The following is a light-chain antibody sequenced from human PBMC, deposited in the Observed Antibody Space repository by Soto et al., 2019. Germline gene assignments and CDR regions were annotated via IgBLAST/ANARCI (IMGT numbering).Light chain of an antibody. J-gene: IGKJ4*01. CDR1: QSISSY. V-gene: IGKV1-39*01. Sequence: DIQMTQSPSSLSASVGDRVIITCRASQSISSYLNWYQQKPGKGPKFLIYAASSLQSGVPSRFSGSGSGTEFTLTITSLQPEDFATYYCQQTYSSPLTFGGGTKVEIK. CDR2: AAS. CDR3: QQTYSSPLT.